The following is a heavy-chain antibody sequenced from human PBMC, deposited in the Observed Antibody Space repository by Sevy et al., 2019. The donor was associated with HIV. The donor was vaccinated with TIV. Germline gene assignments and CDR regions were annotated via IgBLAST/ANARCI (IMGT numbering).Heavy chain of an antibody. J-gene: IGHJ4*02. CDR2: FDPEDGET. Sequence: ASVKVSCKVSGYTLIEFSMHWVRQAPGKGLEWMGGFDPEDGETIYAQRFQGRVTMTEDTSTDTAYMELGSLGSEDTAEYDCATGLPGEYVDCSSCYSDYFAYWGQGTLVTVSS. V-gene: IGHV1-24*01. CDR1: GYTLIEFS. CDR3: ATGLPGEYVDCSSCYSDYFAY. D-gene: IGHD2-15*01.